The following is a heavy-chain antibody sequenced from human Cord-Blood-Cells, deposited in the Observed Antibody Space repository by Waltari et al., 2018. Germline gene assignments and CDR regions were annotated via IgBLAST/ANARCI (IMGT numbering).Heavy chain of an antibody. CDR1: GYSFTSYW. CDR3: ARHAMSYSGSYYALDY. Sequence: EVQLVQSGAEVKKPGESLKISCKGSGYSFTSYWIGWVRQMPGKGLEWMGISYPGDSDTRYSPSFQGQVTISADKSISTAYLQWSSLKASDTAMYYCARHAMSYSGSYYALDYWGQGTLVTVSS. V-gene: IGHV5-51*01. CDR2: SYPGDSDT. J-gene: IGHJ4*02. D-gene: IGHD1-26*01.